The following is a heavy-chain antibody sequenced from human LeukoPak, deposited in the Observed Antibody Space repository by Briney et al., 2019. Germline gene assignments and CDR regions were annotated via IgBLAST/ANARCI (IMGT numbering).Heavy chain of an antibody. V-gene: IGHV4-59*12. J-gene: IGHJ6*03. CDR2: IYYSGST. CDR3: AGRTGVRWYYYYMDV. Sequence: PSETLSLTCTVSGGSISSYYWSWIRQPPGKGLEWIGYIYYSGSTNYNPSLKSRVTISVDTSKNQFSLKLSSVTAADTAVYYCAGRTGVRWYYYYMDVWGKGTTVTISS. CDR1: GGSISSYY. D-gene: IGHD3-10*01.